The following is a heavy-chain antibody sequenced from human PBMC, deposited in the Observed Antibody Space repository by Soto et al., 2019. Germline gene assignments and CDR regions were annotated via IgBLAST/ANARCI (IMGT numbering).Heavy chain of an antibody. CDR1: GYTFTSYA. CDR3: ARSLYRIIRFDY. Sequence: ASVKVSCKASGYTFTSYAMHWVRQAPGQRLEWMGWINAGNGNTKYSQKFQGRVTITRDTSASTAYMELSSLRSEDTAVYYCARSLYRIIRFDYWGQGTLVTVSS. D-gene: IGHD2-15*01. V-gene: IGHV1-3*01. J-gene: IGHJ4*02. CDR2: INAGNGNT.